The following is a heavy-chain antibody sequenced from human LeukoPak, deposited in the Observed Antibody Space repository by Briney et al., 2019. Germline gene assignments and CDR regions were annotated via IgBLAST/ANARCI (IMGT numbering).Heavy chain of an antibody. CDR1: GGSFSGYY. CDR3: ARDNEVAARSFGY. D-gene: IGHD6-6*01. Sequence: PSETLSLTCAVYGGSFSGYYWSWIRQPPGKGLEWIGEINHSGSTNYNPSLKSRVTVSVDTSKNQFSLKLSSVTAADTAMYYCARDNEVAARSFGYWGQGTLVTVSS. CDR2: INHSGST. V-gene: IGHV4-34*01. J-gene: IGHJ4*02.